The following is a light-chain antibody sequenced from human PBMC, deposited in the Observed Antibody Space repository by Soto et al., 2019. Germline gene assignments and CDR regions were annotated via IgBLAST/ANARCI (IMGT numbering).Light chain of an antibody. J-gene: IGLJ2*01. Sequence: SYELTQPPSVSVSPGQTASITCSGAKLGDKYASWYQQKPGQSPVLVIYLDSKRPSGIPERFSGSNSGNTATLSISGTQAMDEADYYCQAWDSSPVVFGGGTKLTVL. CDR2: LDS. CDR3: QAWDSSPVV. CDR1: KLGDKY. V-gene: IGLV3-1*01.